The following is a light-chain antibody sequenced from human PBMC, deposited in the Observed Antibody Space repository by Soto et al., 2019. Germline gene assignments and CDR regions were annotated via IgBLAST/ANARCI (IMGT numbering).Light chain of an antibody. CDR2: GAS. CDR1: HSVANNY. V-gene: IGKV3D-20*02. Sequence: VVLAQSPATLSLSPLERTTILCNRIHSVANNYLAWYQQKHGQAPRLLIYGASGRATGIPDRFSGSGSGTDFTLTISRLEPEDFAVYYCQQRSNWPLITFGQGTRLEIK. J-gene: IGKJ5*01. CDR3: QQRSNWPLIT.